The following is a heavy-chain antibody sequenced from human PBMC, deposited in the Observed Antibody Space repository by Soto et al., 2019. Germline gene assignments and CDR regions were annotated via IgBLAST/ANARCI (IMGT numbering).Heavy chain of an antibody. V-gene: IGHV3-33*01. CDR1: GFTFSSYG. J-gene: IGHJ4*02. CDR2: IWYDGSNK. Sequence: QVQLVESGGGVVQPGRSLRLSYAASGFTFSSYGMHWVRQAPGKGLEWVALIWYDGSNKYYADSVKGRFTISRDNSKNTLFLQMNSLRAEDTAVYYCARGLWSFDYWGQGTLVTVSS. CDR3: ARGLWSFDY. D-gene: IGHD5-18*01.